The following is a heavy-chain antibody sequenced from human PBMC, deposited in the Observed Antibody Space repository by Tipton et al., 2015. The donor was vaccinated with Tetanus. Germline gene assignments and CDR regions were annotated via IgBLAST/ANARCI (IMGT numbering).Heavy chain of an antibody. J-gene: IGHJ1*01. Sequence: TLSLTCAVYGGSFSSYYWSWIRQPPGKGLEWIGYIYYSGRTNYNPSLKSRVTISVDTSKNQFSLKLSSVTAADTAVYYCARAGGYGALAEYFQHWGLGTLVTVSS. CDR1: GGSFSSYY. D-gene: IGHD4-17*01. V-gene: IGHV4-59*01. CDR2: IYYSGRT. CDR3: ARAGGYGALAEYFQH.